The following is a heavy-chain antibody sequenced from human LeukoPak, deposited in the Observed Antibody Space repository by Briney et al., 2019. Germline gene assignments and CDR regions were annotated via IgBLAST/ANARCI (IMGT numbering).Heavy chain of an antibody. D-gene: IGHD3-3*01. Sequence: PSETLSLTCTVSGGSISSSSYYWGWIRQPPGKGLEWIGSIYYSGGTYYNPSLKSRVTISVDTSKNQFSLKLSSVTAADTAVYYCARRSITIFGVVISPVDYWGQGTLVTVSS. CDR1: GGSISSSSYY. CDR2: IYYSGGT. CDR3: ARRSITIFGVVISPVDY. J-gene: IGHJ4*02. V-gene: IGHV4-39*01.